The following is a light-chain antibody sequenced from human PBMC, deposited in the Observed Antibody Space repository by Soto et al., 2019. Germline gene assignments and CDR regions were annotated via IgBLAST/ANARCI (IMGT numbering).Light chain of an antibody. CDR1: QSISSS. Sequence: DIQMTQSPSSLSASVGDRVTITCRARQSISSSFNWYQQKPGKAPKLLIYAASSVQSGVPSRFSGSVSGNDFTLTISSLQPEDFATYYCQQSYSTPWTLGQGTKVEI. V-gene: IGKV1-39*01. CDR2: AAS. J-gene: IGKJ1*01. CDR3: QQSYSTPWT.